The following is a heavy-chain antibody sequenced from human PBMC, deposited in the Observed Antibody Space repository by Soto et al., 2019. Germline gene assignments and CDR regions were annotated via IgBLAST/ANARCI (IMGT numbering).Heavy chain of an antibody. V-gene: IGHV3-23*01. CDR1: GFTFSTYA. Sequence: GGSLRLSCAASGFTFSTYAMGWVRQAPGKGLEWVSTIYGDGDDVFYADSVRGRFSVSRDNSKSTLYLQMNSPRADDTAVYFCMRLDYGPDLWGQGTLVTVSS. CDR3: MRLDYGPDL. J-gene: IGHJ5*02. CDR2: IYGDGDDV. D-gene: IGHD4-17*01.